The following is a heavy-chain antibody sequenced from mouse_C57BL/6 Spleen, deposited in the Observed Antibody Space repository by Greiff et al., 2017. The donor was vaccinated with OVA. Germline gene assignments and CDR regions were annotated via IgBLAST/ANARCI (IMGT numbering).Heavy chain of an antibody. CDR2: IYPGDGDT. CDR3: ARGYGSSFYAMDY. V-gene: IGHV1-80*01. Sequence: QVHVKQSGAELVKPGASVKISCKASGYAFSSYWMNWVKQRPGKGLEWIGQIYPGDGDTNYNGKFKGKATLTADKSSSTAYMQLSSLTSEDSAVYFCARGYGSSFYAMDYWGQGTSVTVSS. CDR1: GYAFSSYW. D-gene: IGHD1-1*01. J-gene: IGHJ4*01.